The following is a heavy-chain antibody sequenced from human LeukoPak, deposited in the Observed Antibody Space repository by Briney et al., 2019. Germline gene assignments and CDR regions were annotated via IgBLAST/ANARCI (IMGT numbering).Heavy chain of an antibody. D-gene: IGHD3-3*01. CDR1: GFTFSSYA. Sequence: TGGSLRLSCITSGFTFSSYAMTWIRQVPGKGLEWVATISGGGGSTYSGDSVKGRFTISRDNSKNTLYLQMNLLRVDDTAVYYCAKGRDFWVGRDYFDSWGQGVLVTVSS. V-gene: IGHV3-23*01. CDR2: ISGGGGST. CDR3: AKGRDFWVGRDYFDS. J-gene: IGHJ4*02.